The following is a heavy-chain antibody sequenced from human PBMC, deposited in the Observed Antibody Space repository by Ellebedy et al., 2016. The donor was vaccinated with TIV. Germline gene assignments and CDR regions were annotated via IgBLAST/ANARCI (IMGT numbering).Heavy chain of an antibody. D-gene: IGHD6-13*01. Sequence: SVKVSXXASGGTFSSYAISWVRQAPGQGLEWMGGIIPIFGTANYAQKFQGRVTITADESTSTAYMELSSLRSEDTAVYYCARDWGIAAAGYYWFDPWGQGTLVTVSS. V-gene: IGHV1-69*13. J-gene: IGHJ5*02. CDR3: ARDWGIAAAGYYWFDP. CDR2: IIPIFGTA. CDR1: GGTFSSYA.